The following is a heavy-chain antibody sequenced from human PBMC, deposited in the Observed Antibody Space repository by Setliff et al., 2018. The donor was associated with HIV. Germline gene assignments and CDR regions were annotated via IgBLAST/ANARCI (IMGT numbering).Heavy chain of an antibody. Sequence: ASVKVSCKASGYTFTYYAMHWVRQAPGQRLEWMGWINVGNGNTKYSQKFQDRVTITRDTSANTAYMELSSLRSEDTAYLQISYLKAEEDTAVYYCARGGYDWNGIDHWGPGTLVTVSS. J-gene: IGHJ4*02. CDR1: GYTFTYYA. CDR3: SYLKAEEDTAVYYCARGGYDWNGIDH. CDR2: INVGNGNT. V-gene: IGHV1-3*01. D-gene: IGHD1-20*01.